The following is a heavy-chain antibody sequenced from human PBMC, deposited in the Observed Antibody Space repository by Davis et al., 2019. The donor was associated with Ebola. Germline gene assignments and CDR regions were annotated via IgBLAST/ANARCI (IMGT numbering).Heavy chain of an antibody. CDR3: ARRGTSSWYAGWFDP. Sequence: MPSETLSLTCAVYGGSFSGYYWSWIRQPPGKGLEWIGSISYTGTGSTNYNPFLKSRVTISLDTSKNQFSLELISVTAADTAMYYCARRGTSSWYAGWFDPWGQGTLVTVSS. J-gene: IGHJ5*02. V-gene: IGHV4-59*08. CDR2: ISYTGTGST. CDR1: GGSFSGYY. D-gene: IGHD6-13*01.